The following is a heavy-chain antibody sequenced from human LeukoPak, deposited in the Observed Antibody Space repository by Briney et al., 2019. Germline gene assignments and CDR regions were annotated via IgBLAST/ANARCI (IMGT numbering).Heavy chain of an antibody. J-gene: IGHJ4*02. CDR2: ISNDGSRK. Sequence: AIISNDGSRKYYAHSVEGRFTISRDNSKNTLYLQVNSLRAEDTAVYYCAKGGKWDVTPFDYWGQGTLVTVSS. CDR3: AKGGKWDVTPFDY. V-gene: IGHV3-30*18. D-gene: IGHD1-26*01.